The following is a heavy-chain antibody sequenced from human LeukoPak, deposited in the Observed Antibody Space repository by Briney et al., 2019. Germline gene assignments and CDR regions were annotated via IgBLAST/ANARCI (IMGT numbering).Heavy chain of an antibody. V-gene: IGHV3-33*01. CDR1: GFTFSSYG. J-gene: IGHJ3*02. Sequence: GGSLRLSCAASGFTFSSYGMHWVRQAPGKGLEWVAVIWYDGSNKYYADSVKGRFTTSRDNSKNTLYLQMNSLRAEDTAVYYCARGEQWLAQDAFDIWGQGTMVTVSS. D-gene: IGHD6-19*01. CDR3: ARGEQWLAQDAFDI. CDR2: IWYDGSNK.